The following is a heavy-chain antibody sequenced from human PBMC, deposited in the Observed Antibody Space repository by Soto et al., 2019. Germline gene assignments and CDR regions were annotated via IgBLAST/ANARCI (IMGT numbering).Heavy chain of an antibody. D-gene: IGHD1-26*01. CDR2: ISAYNGNT. CDR1: GYTFTSYG. V-gene: IGHV1-18*01. J-gene: IGHJ4*02. Sequence: ASVKVSCKASGYTFTSYGISWVRQAPGQGLEWMGWISAYNGNTNYAKKLQGRVTMTTDTSTSTAYMELRSLISVDTAVYYWAVIVGATTYWGQGTLVTVSS. CDR3: AVIVGATTY.